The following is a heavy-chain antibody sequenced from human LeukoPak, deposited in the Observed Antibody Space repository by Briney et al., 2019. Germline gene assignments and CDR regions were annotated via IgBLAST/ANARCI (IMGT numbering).Heavy chain of an antibody. CDR3: AKDSGRTTVTTFHY. Sequence: PGGSLRLSCAASGFTFDDYAMHWVRQAPGKGLEWVSGISWNSGSIGYADSVEGRFTISRDNAKNSLYLQMNSLRAEDTALYYCAKDSGRTTVTTFHYWGQGTLVTVSS. CDR2: ISWNSGSI. CDR1: GFTFDDYA. J-gene: IGHJ4*02. V-gene: IGHV3-9*01. D-gene: IGHD4-17*01.